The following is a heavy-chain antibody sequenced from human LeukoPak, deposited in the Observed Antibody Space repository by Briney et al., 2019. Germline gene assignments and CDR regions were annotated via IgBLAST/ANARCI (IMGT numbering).Heavy chain of an antibody. CDR3: AKADYASGTYGAFDY. J-gene: IGHJ4*02. D-gene: IGHD3-10*01. CDR2: INGRGGST. CDR1: GFTFSNYA. V-gene: IGHV3-23*01. Sequence: GGSLRLSCAASGFTFSNYAMSWVRQAPGKGLEWVSSINGRGGSTYYADSVKGRFTISRDNSKNTLYLQMNSLRAEDTAVYYCAKADYASGTYGAFDYWGQRTLVTVSS.